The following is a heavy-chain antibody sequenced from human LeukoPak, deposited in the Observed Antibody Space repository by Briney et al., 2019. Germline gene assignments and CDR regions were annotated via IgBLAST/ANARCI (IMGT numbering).Heavy chain of an antibody. CDR2: INPSGGST. V-gene: IGHV1-46*01. CDR3: ARPIELPAAIPDDDYYYYYGMDV. J-gene: IGHJ6*02. Sequence: ASVKVSCKASGYTFTSYYMHWVRQAPGQGLEWMGIINPSGGSTSYAQKFQGRVTMTRDTSTSTVYMELSSLRSEDTAVYYCARPIELPAAIPDDDYYYYYGMDVWGQGTTVTVSS. D-gene: IGHD2-2*02. CDR1: GYTFTSYY.